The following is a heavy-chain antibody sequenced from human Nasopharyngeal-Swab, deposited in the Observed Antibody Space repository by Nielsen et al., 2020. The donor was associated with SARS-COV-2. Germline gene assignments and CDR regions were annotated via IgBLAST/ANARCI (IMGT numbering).Heavy chain of an antibody. Sequence: SETLSLTCTVSGYSISSGYFWGWLRQPPGKGLELIGSIYHSGSTYYNPSLKSRVTISVDTSKNKFSLKLSSVTAADTAVYYCARDGQYYDSSGYYYSDAFDIWGQGTMVTVSS. J-gene: IGHJ3*02. CDR2: IYHSGST. CDR3: ARDGQYYDSSGYYYSDAFDI. V-gene: IGHV4-38-2*02. D-gene: IGHD3-22*01. CDR1: GYSISSGYF.